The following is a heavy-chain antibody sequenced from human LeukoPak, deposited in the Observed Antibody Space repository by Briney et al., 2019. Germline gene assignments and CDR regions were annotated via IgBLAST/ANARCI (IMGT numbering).Heavy chain of an antibody. J-gene: IGHJ2*01. CDR2: IGGSGSTT. CDR1: GFTFSSYA. CDR3: AKDTASSWWYFDL. D-gene: IGHD5-18*01. V-gene: IGHV3-23*01. Sequence: PGGSLRPSCAASGFTFSSYAMSWVRQAPGKGLEWVSAIGGSGSTTYYADSVKGQFTISRDNSKNTLYLQMNSLRAEDTAVYYCAKDTASSWWYFDLWGRGTLVTVSS.